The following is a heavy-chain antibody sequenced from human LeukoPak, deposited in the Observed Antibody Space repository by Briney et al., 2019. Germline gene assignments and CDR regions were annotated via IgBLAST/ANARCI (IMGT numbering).Heavy chain of an antibody. V-gene: IGHV3-33*01. CDR1: GFTFSSYG. Sequence: GRSLRLSCAASGFTFSSYGVHWVRQAPGKGLEWVAVIWYDGSNKYYADSVKGRFTISRDNSKNTLYLQMNSLRAEDTAVYYCARELRGLDDYWGQGTLVTVSS. D-gene: IGHD3-16*01. CDR3: ARELRGLDDY. J-gene: IGHJ4*02. CDR2: IWYDGSNK.